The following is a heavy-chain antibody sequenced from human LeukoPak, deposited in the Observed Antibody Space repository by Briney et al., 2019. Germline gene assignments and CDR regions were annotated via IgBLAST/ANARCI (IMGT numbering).Heavy chain of an antibody. CDR2: IYYSGST. Sequence: SETLSLTCSVSGRSINTYYWTWIRQPPGKGLEWLGYIYYSGSTNYNPSLKSRVTILVDTSKNQFSLKLSSVTAADTAVYYCARAKYYYDSSGLCGYFDYWGQGTLVTVSS. CDR3: ARAKYYYDSSGLCGYFDY. J-gene: IGHJ4*02. V-gene: IGHV4-59*12. D-gene: IGHD3-22*01. CDR1: GRSINTYY.